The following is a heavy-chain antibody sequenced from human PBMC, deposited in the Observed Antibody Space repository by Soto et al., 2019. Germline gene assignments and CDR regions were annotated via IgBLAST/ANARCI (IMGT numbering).Heavy chain of an antibody. CDR1: SGSISSSNW. Sequence: PSETLSLTCAVSSGSISSSNWWTWVRQPPGKGLEWIGETYHSGSTNYNPSLKSRVTISVDKSKNRFSLKLSSVTAADTAVYYCARGQSGTGAYYFDYWGQGTLVTVSS. V-gene: IGHV4-4*02. CDR3: ARGQSGTGAYYFDY. CDR2: TYHSGST. D-gene: IGHD1-1*01. J-gene: IGHJ4*02.